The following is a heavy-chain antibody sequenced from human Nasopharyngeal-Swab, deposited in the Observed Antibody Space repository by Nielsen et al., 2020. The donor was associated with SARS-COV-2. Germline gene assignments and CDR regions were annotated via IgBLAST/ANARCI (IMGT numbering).Heavy chain of an antibody. V-gene: IGHV3-53*01. CDR3: ARDQDVVVPAAIDYYYYGMDV. D-gene: IGHD2-2*01. J-gene: IGHJ6*02. CDR2: IYSGGST. Sequence: WIRQPPGKGLEWVSVIYSGGSTYYADSVKGRFTISRDNAKNSLYLQMNSLRAEDTAVYYCARDQDVVVPAAIDYYYYGMDVWGQGTTVTVSS.